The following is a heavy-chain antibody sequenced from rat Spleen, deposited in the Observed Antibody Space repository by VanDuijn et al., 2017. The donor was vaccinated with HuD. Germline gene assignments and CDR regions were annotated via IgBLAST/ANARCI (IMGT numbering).Heavy chain of an antibody. D-gene: IGHD5-1*01. J-gene: IGHJ2*01. V-gene: IGHV5-25*01. CDR2: VSSDGVNT. Sequence: EVHLVESGGGLVQPGRTLKLSCAASGFTFSNSYMAWVRQAPTKGLEWVSSVSSDGVNTYYPDSVKGRFTISRDNAKNIVYLQMNSLKCEDTATYYCTRDWGYYFDYWGQGVMVTVSS. CDR1: GFTFSNSY. CDR3: TRDWGYYFDY.